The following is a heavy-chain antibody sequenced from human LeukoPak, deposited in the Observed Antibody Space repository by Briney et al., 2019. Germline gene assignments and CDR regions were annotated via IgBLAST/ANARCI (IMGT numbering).Heavy chain of an antibody. V-gene: IGHV3-23*01. CDR3: AHLLGYCSSTSCRPYSGLGQWGYYYGVDV. D-gene: IGHD2-2*01. Sequence: PGGSLRLSCAASGFTFSSYAMSWVRQAPGKGLEWVSAISGSGGSTYYADSVKGRFTISRDNSKNTLYLQMNSLRAEDTAVYYCAHLLGYCSSTSCRPYSGLGQWGYYYGVDVWGQGTTVTVSS. CDR2: ISGSGGST. CDR1: GFTFSSYA. J-gene: IGHJ6*02.